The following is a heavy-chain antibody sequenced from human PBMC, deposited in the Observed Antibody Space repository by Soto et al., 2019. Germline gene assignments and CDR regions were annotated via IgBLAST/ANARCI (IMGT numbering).Heavy chain of an antibody. J-gene: IGHJ6*02. V-gene: IGHV4-4*07. CDR3: ARVPVAVAATEDYYGLDV. Sequence: SETLSLTCSVSGASITSYYWSWIRQSAGGGLEWMGRINTDGLSTYSPSFKSRLTMSLDTSKNQVSLRLISVTAADTAVYFCARVPVAVAATEDYYGLDVWGQGTTVTSP. CDR2: INTDGLS. CDR1: GASITSYY. D-gene: IGHD2-15*01.